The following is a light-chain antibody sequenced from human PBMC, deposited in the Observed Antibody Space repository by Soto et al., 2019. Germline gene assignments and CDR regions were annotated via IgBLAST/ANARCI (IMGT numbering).Light chain of an antibody. CDR3: QHYNSYSEA. CDR2: KAS. CDR1: QTISSL. Sequence: DIQMTQSPSTLSGSGGDRFTMXXRASQTISSLLAWYQQKPGKAPKXMIYKASTLKSGVPSRFSGSGAGTEFTLTISSLQPDDFATYYCQHYNSYSEAFGQGTKVDIK. V-gene: IGKV1-5*03. J-gene: IGKJ1*01.